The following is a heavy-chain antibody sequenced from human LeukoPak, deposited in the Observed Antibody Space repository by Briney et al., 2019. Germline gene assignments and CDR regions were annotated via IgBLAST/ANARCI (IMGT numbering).Heavy chain of an antibody. J-gene: IGHJ6*03. CDR1: GGSFSGYY. V-gene: IGHV4-34*01. Sequence: PSETLSLTCAVYGGSFSGYYWSWIRQPPGKGLEWIGEINHSGSTNYNPSLKSRVTISVDTSKNQFSLKLSSVTAADTAVYYCARGEIVVVVAATPNYYYYMDVWGKGTTVTASS. D-gene: IGHD2-15*01. CDR3: ARGEIVVVVAATPNYYYYMDV. CDR2: INHSGST.